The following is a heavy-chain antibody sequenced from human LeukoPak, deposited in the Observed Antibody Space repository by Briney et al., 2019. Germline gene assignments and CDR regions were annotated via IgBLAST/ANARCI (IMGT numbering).Heavy chain of an antibody. V-gene: IGHV4-34*01. Sequence: SETLSLTCAVYGGSFSGYYWSWIRQPPGKGLEWIGEINHSGSTNYNPSLKSRVTISVDTSKNQFSLKLSSVTAADTAVCYCARDSRPNYYYGMDVWGQGTTVTVSS. CDR2: INHSGST. CDR1: GGSFSGYY. J-gene: IGHJ6*02. D-gene: IGHD6-6*01. CDR3: ARDSRPNYYYGMDV.